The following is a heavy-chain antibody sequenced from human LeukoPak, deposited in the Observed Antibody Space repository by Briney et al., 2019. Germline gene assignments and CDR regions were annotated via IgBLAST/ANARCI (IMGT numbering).Heavy chain of an antibody. D-gene: IGHD3-3*01. J-gene: IGHJ5*02. CDR2: INHNGST. CDR3: ASVRSRVVRPRRNWFDP. Sequence: SETLSLTCAVYGGSFSGYYWSWIRQPPGKGLEWIGEINHNGSTNYNPSLKSRVTISVDTSKNQFSLKLSSVTAADTAVYYCASVRSRVVRPRRNWFDPWGQGTLVTVSS. CDR1: GGSFSGYY. V-gene: IGHV4-34*01.